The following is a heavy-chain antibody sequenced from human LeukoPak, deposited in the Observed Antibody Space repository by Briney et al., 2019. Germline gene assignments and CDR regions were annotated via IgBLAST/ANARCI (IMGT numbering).Heavy chain of an antibody. Sequence: GGSLRLSCAASGFTFSSYSMNWVRQAPGKGLEWVAFIRYDGSNKYYADSVKGRFTISRDNSKNTLYLQMNSLRAEDTAVYYCAKSETYYYDSSGYSLFDYWGQGTLVTVSS. CDR1: GFTFSSYS. D-gene: IGHD3-22*01. V-gene: IGHV3-30*02. CDR2: IRYDGSNK. CDR3: AKSETYYYDSSGYSLFDY. J-gene: IGHJ4*02.